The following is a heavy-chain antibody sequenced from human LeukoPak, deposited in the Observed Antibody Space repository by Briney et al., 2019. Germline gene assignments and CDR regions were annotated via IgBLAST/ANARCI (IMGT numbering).Heavy chain of an antibody. V-gene: IGHV3-74*01. D-gene: IGHD3/OR15-3a*01. Sequence: GGSLRLSCAVSGYTFSSYWMHWVRQAPGKGLMWVSHINNDGSNTRYADSVKGRFTTSRDNAKNTLYLQMKSLRGEDTAVYYCARSGGTGFDPWGQGTLVTVSS. CDR3: ARSGGTGFDP. CDR1: GYTFSSYW. CDR2: INNDGSNT. J-gene: IGHJ5*02.